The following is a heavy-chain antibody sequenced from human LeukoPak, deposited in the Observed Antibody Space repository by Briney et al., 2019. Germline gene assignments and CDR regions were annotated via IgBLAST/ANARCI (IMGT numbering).Heavy chain of an antibody. CDR2: IYYTGST. Sequence: SETLSLTCSVSGASISGGTYYWGWIRQPPGKGLEWIGSIYYTGSTYDNPSLKSRVTISVDTSKNQFSLKMSSVTAADTAVYYCARRGGSGRAFDYWGQGTLVTVSS. D-gene: IGHD1-26*01. V-gene: IGHV4-39*01. CDR3: ARRGGSGRAFDY. CDR1: GASISGGTYY. J-gene: IGHJ4*02.